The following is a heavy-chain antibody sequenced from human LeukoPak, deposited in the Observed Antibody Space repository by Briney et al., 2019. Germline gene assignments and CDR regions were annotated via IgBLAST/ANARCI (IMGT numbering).Heavy chain of an antibody. V-gene: IGHV3-7*01. CDR3: ARDRVHYYGMDV. CDR1: GFSFSTTW. CDR2: IKYDGSEK. J-gene: IGHJ6*02. Sequence: GGSLRLSCAASGFSFSTTWMTWVRQAPGKGLEWVANIKYDGSEKYYADSLKGRFTLSRDNARNSLYLQMNSLRAEDTAVYYCARDRVHYYGMDVWGQGTTVTVSS.